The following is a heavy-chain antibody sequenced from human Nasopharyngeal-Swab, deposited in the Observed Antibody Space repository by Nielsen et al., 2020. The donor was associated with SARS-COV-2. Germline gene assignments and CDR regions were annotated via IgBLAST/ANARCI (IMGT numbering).Heavy chain of an antibody. J-gene: IGHJ5*02. Sequence: SETLSLTCTVSGGSISSSSYYWGWIRQPPGKGLDWIGSIYYSGSTYYNPSLKSRVTISVDTSKNQFPLKLSSVTAADTAVYYCERVVLGYCSGGSCSSYGWFDPWGQGTLVTVSS. V-gene: IGHV4-39*06. CDR2: IYYSGST. D-gene: IGHD2-15*01. CDR1: GGSISSSSYY. CDR3: ERVVLGYCSGGSCSSYGWFDP.